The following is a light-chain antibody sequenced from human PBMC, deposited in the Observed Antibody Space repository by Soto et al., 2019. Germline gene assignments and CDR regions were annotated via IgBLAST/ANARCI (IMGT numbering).Light chain of an antibody. CDR3: QQYNSYSHT. CDR1: QSISSW. V-gene: IGKV1-5*01. Sequence: DIQMTQSPSTLSASVGDRVTITCRASQSISSWLAWYQQKPGKAPNLLIYDASSLESGVPSRFSGSGSGTDFTLTISSLQPDDFATYYCQQYNSYSHTFGQGTKLEIK. J-gene: IGKJ2*01. CDR2: DAS.